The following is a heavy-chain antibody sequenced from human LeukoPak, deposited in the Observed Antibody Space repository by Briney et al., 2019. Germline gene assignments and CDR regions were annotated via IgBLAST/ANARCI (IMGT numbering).Heavy chain of an antibody. CDR1: GFPFTTSA. Sequence: GGSLRLSCAASGFPFTTSAMSWVRKTPGKGLEWVSAISAGCGLTNYADSVRGRFTISRDNSKNTVYLYMNSLRADDTAVYYCARRATTREFDFWGQGTLVTVSS. J-gene: IGHJ4*02. D-gene: IGHD1-26*01. CDR2: ISAGCGLT. CDR3: ARRATTREFDF. V-gene: IGHV3-23*01.